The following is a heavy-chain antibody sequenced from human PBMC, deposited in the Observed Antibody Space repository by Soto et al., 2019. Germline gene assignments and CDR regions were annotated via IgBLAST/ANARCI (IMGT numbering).Heavy chain of an antibody. Sequence: PSETLSLTCTVSGGSIRSISYYWGWIGQPPGKGLEWIGSIYYSGSTYSNPSLTSRVTISVDTSKNQFSLKLSSVTAADTAVYYCARDRSSWSAVGWFDPWGQGTLVTVS. CDR1: GGSIRSISYY. CDR3: ARDRSSWSAVGWFDP. CDR2: IYYSGST. V-gene: IGHV4-39*02. D-gene: IGHD6-13*01. J-gene: IGHJ5*02.